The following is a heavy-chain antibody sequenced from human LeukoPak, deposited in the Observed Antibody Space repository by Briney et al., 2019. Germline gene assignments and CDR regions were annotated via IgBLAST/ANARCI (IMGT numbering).Heavy chain of an antibody. D-gene: IGHD3-22*01. V-gene: IGHV4-39*01. Sequence: SETLSLTCTVSGGSISSSSHYWGWIRQPPGKGLEWIGSIYYSGSTYYNPSLKSRVTISVDTSKNQFSLKLSSVTAADTAVYYCARRGDSSGYYKTWGAFDIWGQGTMVTVSS. CDR1: GGSISSSSHY. J-gene: IGHJ3*02. CDR3: ARRGDSSGYYKTWGAFDI. CDR2: IYYSGST.